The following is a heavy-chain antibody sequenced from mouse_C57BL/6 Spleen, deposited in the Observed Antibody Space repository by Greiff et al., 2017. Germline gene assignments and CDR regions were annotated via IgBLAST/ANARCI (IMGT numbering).Heavy chain of an antibody. CDR3: AREARNYYGSSYWYFDV. D-gene: IGHD1-1*01. CDR1: GFTFSDYY. Sequence: EVNVVESEGGLVQPGSSMKLSCTASGFTFSDYYMAWVRQVPEKGLEWVANINYDGSSTYYLDYLKSRFIISRDNAKNILYLQMSSLKSEDTATYYCAREARNYYGSSYWYFDVWGTGTTVTVSS. CDR2: INYDGSST. J-gene: IGHJ1*03. V-gene: IGHV5-16*01.